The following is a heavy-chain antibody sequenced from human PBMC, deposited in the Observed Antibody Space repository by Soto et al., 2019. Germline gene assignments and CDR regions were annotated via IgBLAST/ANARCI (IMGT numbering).Heavy chain of an antibody. Sequence: EVQLVQSGAEVKKPGESLRISCQGSGYSFTNYWISWVRQMPGKGLEWMGTIDPSDSYTNYSPSFQGHVTISADKSISTAYLQWSSLKASDTAMYYCARQRGATYPPDFDDWGQGTLVTVSS. D-gene: IGHD1-26*01. CDR2: IDPSDSYT. J-gene: IGHJ4*02. CDR3: ARQRGATYPPDFDD. CDR1: GYSFTNYW. V-gene: IGHV5-10-1*01.